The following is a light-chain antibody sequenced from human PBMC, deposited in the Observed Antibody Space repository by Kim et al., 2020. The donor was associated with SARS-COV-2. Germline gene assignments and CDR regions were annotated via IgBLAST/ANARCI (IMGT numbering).Light chain of an antibody. CDR2: GAY. Sequence: EYPGEGVTLSFRARQRIKNNIARCNKKTGKATRLVIYGAYTRDTGSPARCRGSGSGTEITLTISSVQTENTAVYNSEQYNMWPRTFGDGTKVDIK. J-gene: IGKJ1*01. CDR3: EQYNMWPRT. V-gene: IGKV3-15*01. CDR1: QRIKNN.